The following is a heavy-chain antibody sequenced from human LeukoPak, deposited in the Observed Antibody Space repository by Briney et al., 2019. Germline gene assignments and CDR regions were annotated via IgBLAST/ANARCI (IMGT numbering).Heavy chain of an antibody. J-gene: IGHJ4*02. Sequence: EGSLRLSCAASGFTISRNYMNWVRQAPGKGLEWVAVIYSGGTTYYADSVKGRFTISRDNSKNTLYLQMDSLRFEDTAVYYCARSWDARLNFDYWGQGTLVTVSS. CDR1: GFTISRNY. V-gene: IGHV3-66*02. D-gene: IGHD1-26*01. CDR3: ARSWDARLNFDY. CDR2: IYSGGTT.